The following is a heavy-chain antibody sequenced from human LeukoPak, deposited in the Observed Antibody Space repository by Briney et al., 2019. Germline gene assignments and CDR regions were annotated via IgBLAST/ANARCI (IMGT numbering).Heavy chain of an antibody. V-gene: IGHV4-38-2*02. CDR2: IYHSGST. J-gene: IGHJ4*02. Sequence: SETLSLTCTVSGYPISSGYYWGWIRQPPGKGLEWIGSIYHSGSTYYNPSLKRRVTISVDTSKNQFSLKLSSVTAADTAVYYYARDWNYSSDYWGQGTLVTVSS. CDR3: ARDWNYSSDY. D-gene: IGHD1-7*01. CDR1: GYPISSGYY.